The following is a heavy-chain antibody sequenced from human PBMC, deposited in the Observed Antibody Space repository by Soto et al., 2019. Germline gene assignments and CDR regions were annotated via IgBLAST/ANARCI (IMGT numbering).Heavy chain of an antibody. D-gene: IGHD3-10*01. CDR1: GFTFSSYA. J-gene: IGHJ4*02. CDR2: ISGSGGST. V-gene: IGHV3-23*01. CDR3: AKDLILAVRGVFDY. Sequence: GGSLRLSCAASGFTFSSYAMTWVRQAPGKGLEWVSAISGSGGSTYYADSVKGRFTISRDNSKNTLYLPMNSLRAEDTAVYYCAKDLILAVRGVFDYWGQGTLVTVSS.